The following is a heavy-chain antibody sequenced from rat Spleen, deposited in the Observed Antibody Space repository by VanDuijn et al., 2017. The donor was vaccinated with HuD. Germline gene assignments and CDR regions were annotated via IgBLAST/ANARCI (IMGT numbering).Heavy chain of an antibody. CDR3: TRGYYFDY. J-gene: IGHJ2*01. Sequence: EVELVESGGGSVQPGRSMKLSCVASGFIFSDYGMAWVRQSPTKGLEWVASISMSGDSTYYRDSMKGRFTISRDNAKNTLYLQMDSLGSEGTATYHCTRGYYFDYWGQGVMVTVSS. CDR2: ISMSGDST. V-gene: IGHV5S13*01. CDR1: GFIFSDYG.